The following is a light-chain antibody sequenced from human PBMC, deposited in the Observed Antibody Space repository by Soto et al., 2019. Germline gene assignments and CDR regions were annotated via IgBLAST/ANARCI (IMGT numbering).Light chain of an antibody. CDR2: WAS. CDR1: QSILSRSDNKSF. J-gene: IGKJ1*01. CDR3: QQYYSTPRT. V-gene: IGKV4-1*01. Sequence: DIVMTQSPDSLAVSLGERATINCKSSQSILSRSDNKSFLAWYQHKPGQPPRLLLYWASTRESGVPDRFSGSGSGTDFTLTISSLQAEDVAVYYCQQYYSTPRTFGQGTKVDIK.